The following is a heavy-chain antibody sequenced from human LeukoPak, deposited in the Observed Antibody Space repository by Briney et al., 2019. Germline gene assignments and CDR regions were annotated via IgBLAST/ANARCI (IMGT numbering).Heavy chain of an antibody. Sequence: GESLKISCKGSGYRFTDYWISWVRQMPGKGLEWMGRIDPTDSYTNYSPSFQGHVTISADKSTSTAYLQWSSLKASDTAMYYCAGEHSSSWYFDLWGRGTLVTVSS. CDR2: IDPTDSYT. CDR1: GYRFTDYW. J-gene: IGHJ2*01. D-gene: IGHD6-13*01. V-gene: IGHV5-10-1*01. CDR3: AGEHSSSWYFDL.